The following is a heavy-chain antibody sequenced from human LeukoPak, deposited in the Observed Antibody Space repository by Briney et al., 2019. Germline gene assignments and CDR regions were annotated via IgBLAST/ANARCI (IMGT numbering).Heavy chain of an antibody. D-gene: IGHD5-18*01. V-gene: IGHV3-23*01. CDR2: ISGSGSST. CDR3: AKDTVGYSYAEY. Sequence: ETLSLTCTVSGGSISSYYWSWVRQAPGKGLEWVSAISGSGSSTYYADSVKGRFTISRDNSKNTLYLQMNNLRAEDTAVYYCAKDTVGYSYAEYWGQGTLLTVSS. J-gene: IGHJ4*02. CDR1: GGSISSYY.